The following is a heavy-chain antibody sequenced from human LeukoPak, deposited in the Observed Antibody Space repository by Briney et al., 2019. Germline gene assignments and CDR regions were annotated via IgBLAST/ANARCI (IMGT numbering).Heavy chain of an antibody. CDR2: IIPIFGTA. J-gene: IGHJ4*02. V-gene: IGHV1-69*05. D-gene: IGHD3-22*01. CDR3: ARDSDYYDTPFDY. CDR1: GGTFSSYA. Sequence: SVKVSCKASGGTFSSYAISWVRQAPGQGLEWMGGIIPIFGTANYAQKFQGRVTITTDESTSTAYMELSSLRSEDTAAYYCARDSDYYDTPFDYWGQGTLVTVSS.